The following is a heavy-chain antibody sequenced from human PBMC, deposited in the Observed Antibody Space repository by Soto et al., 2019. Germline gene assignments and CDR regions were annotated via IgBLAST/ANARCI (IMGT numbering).Heavy chain of an antibody. V-gene: IGHV4-39*01. Sequence: SETLSLTCTVSGGSISSSSYYWGWIRQPPGKGLEWIGSIYYSGSTYYNPSLKSRVTISVDTSKNQFSLKLSSVTAADTAVHYCARLPHYYDSSGYQPYYYYYGMDVWGQGTTVTVSS. J-gene: IGHJ6*02. D-gene: IGHD3-22*01. CDR2: IYYSGST. CDR1: GGSISSSSYY. CDR3: ARLPHYYDSSGYQPYYYYYGMDV.